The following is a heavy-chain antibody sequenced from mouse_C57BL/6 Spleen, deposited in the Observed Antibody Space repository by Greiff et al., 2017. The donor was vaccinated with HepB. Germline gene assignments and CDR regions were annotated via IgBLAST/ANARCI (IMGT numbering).Heavy chain of an antibody. V-gene: IGHV5-9-1*02. D-gene: IGHD2-1*01. CDR3: TRDRGNYYFDY. J-gene: IGHJ2*01. Sequence: EVQWVESGEGLVKPGGSLKLSCAASGFTFSSYAMSWVRQTPEKRLEWVAYISSGGDYIYYADTVKGRFTISRDNARNTLYLQMSSLKSEDTAMYYCTRDRGNYYFDYWGQGTTLTVSS. CDR1: GFTFSSYA. CDR2: ISSGGDYI.